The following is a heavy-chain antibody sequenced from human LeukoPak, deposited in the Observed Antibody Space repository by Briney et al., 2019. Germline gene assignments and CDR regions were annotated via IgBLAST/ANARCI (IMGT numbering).Heavy chain of an antibody. CDR2: ISGSSSTI. CDR1: GFPFSSHT. V-gene: IGHV3-48*04. J-gene: IGHJ4*02. CDR3: ARARVLGGGENFDY. Sequence: GSLRLSFAASGFPFSSHTMNWVRQAPGKGLEWVSYISGSSSTIYYADSVKGRFTISRDNAKNSLYLQTNSLRAEDTAMYYCARARVLGGGENFDYWGQGTLVTVSS. D-gene: IGHD2-8*02.